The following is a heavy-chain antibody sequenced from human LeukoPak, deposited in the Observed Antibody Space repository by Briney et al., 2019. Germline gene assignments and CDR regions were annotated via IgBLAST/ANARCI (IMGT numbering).Heavy chain of an antibody. CDR2: INPSSTYI. J-gene: IGHJ5*02. V-gene: IGHV3-21*04. CDR3: ARTRDSRGCFDL. D-gene: IGHD6-13*01. CDR1: GFTFSSYS. Sequence: GGSLRLSCSASGFTFSSYSMNWVRQAPGKGLEWISSINPSSTYIFYGDSVKGRFTISRDNADNSLYLQMNSLRADDTAAYYCARTRDSRGCFDLWGQGTLVTVSS.